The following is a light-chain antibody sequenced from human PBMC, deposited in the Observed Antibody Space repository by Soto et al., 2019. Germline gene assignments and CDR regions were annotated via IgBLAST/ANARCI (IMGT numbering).Light chain of an antibody. Sequence: SVLTKPHSARGSPRQSVTISCTGTSSHVGLYNYVSWYQQHPSQAPKLMIYEASKRPSGCPYRCSCPKSGNTASLTGSGFQAEDEADYYCSSYAGSNNSPYVFGTGTKVTVL. V-gene: IGLV2-8*01. CDR2: EAS. J-gene: IGLJ1*01. CDR1: SSHVGLYNY. CDR3: SSYAGSNNSPYV.